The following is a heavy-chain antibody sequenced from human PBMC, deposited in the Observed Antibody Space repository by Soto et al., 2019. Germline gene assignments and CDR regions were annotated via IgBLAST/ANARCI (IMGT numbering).Heavy chain of an antibody. CDR3: ARHVTSYRWSYFDN. CDR2: IYPPNSET. V-gene: IGHV5-51*01. Sequence: EVQLVQSAAEVKKPGESLRISCKGLGYSFTTYWIGWVRQMPGKGLEWMGIIYPPNSETKYSPSFQGRVTISVDKSISTAFVQWSSLEASDTAMYYCARHVTSYRWSYFDNWGQGTLVSVSS. D-gene: IGHD1-26*01. J-gene: IGHJ4*02. CDR1: GYSFTTYW.